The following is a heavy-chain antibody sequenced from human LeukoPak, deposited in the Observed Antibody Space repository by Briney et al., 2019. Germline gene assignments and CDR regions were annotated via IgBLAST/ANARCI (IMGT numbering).Heavy chain of an antibody. CDR3: ARATGVVVIGYYYYGMDV. Sequence: GGSLRLSCAASGFNFSSYSMNWVRQAPGKGLEWVSSISSSSSYIYYADSVKGRFTISRDNAKNSLYLQMNSLRAEDTAVYYCARATGVVVIGYYYYGMDVWGQGTTVTVSS. D-gene: IGHD3-22*01. J-gene: IGHJ6*02. CDR2: ISSSSSYI. V-gene: IGHV3-21*01. CDR1: GFNFSSYS.